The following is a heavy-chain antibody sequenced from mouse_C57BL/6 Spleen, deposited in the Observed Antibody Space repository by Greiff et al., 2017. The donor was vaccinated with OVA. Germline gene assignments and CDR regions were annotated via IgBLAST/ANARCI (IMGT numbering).Heavy chain of an antibody. CDR2: IGPNSGGT. Sequence: VQLQQPGAELVTPGASVTLSCKASGYTFTSYWMHWVKQRPGRGLEWIGRIGPNSGGTTNNEKFKSKATLTVDKPSSTAYMQLSSLTSEDSAVYYCAKDYYGRFDYWGQGTTLTVSS. D-gene: IGHD1-1*01. V-gene: IGHV1-72*01. J-gene: IGHJ2*01. CDR3: AKDYYGRFDY. CDR1: GYTFTSYW.